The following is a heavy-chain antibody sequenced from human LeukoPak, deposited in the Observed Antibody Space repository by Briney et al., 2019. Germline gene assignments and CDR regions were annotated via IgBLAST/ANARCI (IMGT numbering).Heavy chain of an antibody. Sequence: PSETLFLTCTVSGGSISSYYWSWIRQPPGKGLEWIAYISDIGSTNYNPSLKSRVTISLDTSKNQFSLKLSSVTAADTAVYYCAGHHPRNTVDFWGQGTLVTVSS. V-gene: IGHV4-59*08. D-gene: IGHD2/OR15-2a*01. CDR1: GGSISSYY. CDR2: ISDIGST. CDR3: AGHHPRNTVDF. J-gene: IGHJ4*02.